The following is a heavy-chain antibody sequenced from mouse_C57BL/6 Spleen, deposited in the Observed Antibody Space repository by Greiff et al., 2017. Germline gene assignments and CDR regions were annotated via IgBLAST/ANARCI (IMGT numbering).Heavy chain of an antibody. V-gene: IGHV7-1*01. J-gene: IGHJ1*03. CDR3: ARDGDGSSYVDLYFDV. Sequence: EVKLMESGGGLVQSGRSLRLSCATSGFTFSDFYMEWVRQAPGKGLEWIAASRNKANDYTTEYSASVEGRFIVSRDTSQSILYLQMNALRAEDTAIYYCARDGDGSSYVDLYFDVWGTGTTVTVSS. D-gene: IGHD1-1*01. CDR2: SRNKANDYTT. CDR1: GFTFSDFY.